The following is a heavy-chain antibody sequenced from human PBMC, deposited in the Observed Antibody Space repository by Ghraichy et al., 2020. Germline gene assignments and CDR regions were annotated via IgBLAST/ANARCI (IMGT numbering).Heavy chain of an antibody. CDR1: GGSISSSSYY. CDR2: IYYSGST. D-gene: IGHD6-19*01. CDR3: VQWPSYYYYGMDV. V-gene: IGHV4-39*07. Sequence: SETLSLTCTVSGGSISSSSYYWGWIRQPPGKGLEWIGSIYYSGSTYYNPSLKSRVTISVDTSKNQFSLKLSSVTAADTAVYYCVQWPSYYYYGMDVWGQGTTVTVSS. J-gene: IGHJ6*02.